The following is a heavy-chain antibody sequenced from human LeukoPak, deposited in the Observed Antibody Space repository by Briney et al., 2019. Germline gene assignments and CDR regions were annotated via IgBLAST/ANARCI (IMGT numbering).Heavy chain of an antibody. CDR3: ARVRYCSSTSCYGAWFDP. D-gene: IGHD2-2*01. Sequence: SETLSLTCAVSGGSISSGGYSWSWIRQPPGKGLEWIGYIYHSGSTYYNPSLKSRVTISVDRSKNQFSLKLSSVTAAGTAVYYCARVRYCSSTSCYGAWFDPWGQGTLVTVSS. CDR2: IYHSGST. J-gene: IGHJ5*02. V-gene: IGHV4-30-2*01. CDR1: GGSISSGGYS.